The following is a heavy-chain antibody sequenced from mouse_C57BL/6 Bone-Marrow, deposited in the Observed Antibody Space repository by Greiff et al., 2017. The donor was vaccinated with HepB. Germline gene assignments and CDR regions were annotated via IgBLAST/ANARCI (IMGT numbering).Heavy chain of an antibody. V-gene: IGHV7-4*01. CDR2: IRNKANGYTT. D-gene: IGHD1-1*01. CDR3: VKAVSSGSSYTWFAY. J-gene: IGHJ3*01. Sequence: EVQGVESGGGLVQPGASLRLSCAASGFTFNDYQMSWVRQAPGKAPEWLALIRNKANGYTTEYTASVKGRFTISRDTSQNILYLQMNTLRAEDSATYYCVKAVSSGSSYTWFAYWGQGTLVTVSA. CDR1: GFTFNDYQ.